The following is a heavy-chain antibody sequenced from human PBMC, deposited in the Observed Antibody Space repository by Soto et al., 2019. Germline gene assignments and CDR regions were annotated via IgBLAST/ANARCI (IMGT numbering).Heavy chain of an antibody. J-gene: IGHJ5*02. CDR1: GGSVSSGSYY. CDR3: ARGRFGQWLVSWGNWFDP. Sequence: SETLSLTCTVSGGSVSSGSYYWSWIRQPPGKGLEWIGEINHSGSTNYNPSLKSRVTISVDTFKNQFSLKLSSVTAADTAVYYCARGRFGQWLVSWGNWFDPWGQGTLVTVSS. CDR2: INHSGST. D-gene: IGHD6-19*01. V-gene: IGHV4-39*07.